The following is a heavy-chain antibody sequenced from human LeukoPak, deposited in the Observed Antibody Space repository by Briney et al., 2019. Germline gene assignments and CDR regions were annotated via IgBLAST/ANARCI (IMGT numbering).Heavy chain of an antibody. CDR1: GFTFSSYS. CDR2: ISSSSSYI. Sequence: GGSLRLSCAASGFTFSSYSMNWVRQAPGKGLEWVSSISSSSSYIYYADSVKGRFTISRDNAKNSLYLQMNSLRAEDTAVYYCARDGGWELRGFDYWGQGTLVTVSS. V-gene: IGHV3-21*01. D-gene: IGHD1-26*01. J-gene: IGHJ4*02. CDR3: ARDGGWELRGFDY.